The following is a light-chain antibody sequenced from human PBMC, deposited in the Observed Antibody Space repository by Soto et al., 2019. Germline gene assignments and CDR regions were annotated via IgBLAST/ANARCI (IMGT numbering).Light chain of an antibody. CDR3: GSYSSTTTREV. Sequence: QSVLAQPASVSGSPGQSITITCTGASSDVGGYDFVSWYQHHPGTPPKLIICEVTHRPSGVSHRFSGSKSASTASLTISGLQVEDEADYFCGSYSSTTTREVFGTGTKVTVL. V-gene: IGLV2-14*01. J-gene: IGLJ1*01. CDR2: EVT. CDR1: SSDVGGYDF.